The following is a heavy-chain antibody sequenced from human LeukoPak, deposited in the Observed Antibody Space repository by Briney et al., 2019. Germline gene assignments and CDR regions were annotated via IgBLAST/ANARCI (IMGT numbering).Heavy chain of an antibody. CDR1: GGXISSHY. J-gene: IGHJ4*02. Sequence: PSETLSLTCTASGGXISSHYCSWIRQPPGEGLEWIAHIYYTGGTMYNPSVKSRVLILMDTYKNKISLQMRSVTTADTAVYYCAGTANGGYWGQGILVTVSS. CDR2: IYYTGGT. V-gene: IGHV4-59*11. CDR3: AGTANGGY. D-gene: IGHD2-21*02.